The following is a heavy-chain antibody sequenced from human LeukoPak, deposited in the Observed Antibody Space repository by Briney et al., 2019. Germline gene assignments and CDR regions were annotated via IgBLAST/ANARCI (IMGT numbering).Heavy chain of an antibody. J-gene: IGHJ4*02. CDR2: IYPGDSDT. CDR3: ARSDFYGHSFDY. V-gene: IGHV5-51*01. CDR1: GYSFTTHW. Sequence: GESLKISCKGSGYSFTTHWIGWVRQMSGKGLEWMGIIYPGDSDTRYRPSLQGQVTISVDKSVSTAYLQWSSLKASDTAMYYCARSDFYGHSFDYWGQGTLVTVSS. D-gene: IGHD2/OR15-2a*01.